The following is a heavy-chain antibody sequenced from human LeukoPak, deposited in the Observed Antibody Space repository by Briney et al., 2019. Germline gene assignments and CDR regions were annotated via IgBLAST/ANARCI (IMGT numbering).Heavy chain of an antibody. J-gene: IGHJ4*02. D-gene: IGHD4-11*01. CDR2: IYYSGST. CDR3: ARLGYSNYFDY. Sequence: SETLSLTCTVSGGSISSSSYYWGWIRQPPGKGLEWIGSIYYSGSTYYSPSLKSRVTISVDTSKNQFSLKLSSVTAADTAVYYCARLGYSNYFDYWGQGTLVTVSS. V-gene: IGHV4-39*01. CDR1: GGSISSSSYY.